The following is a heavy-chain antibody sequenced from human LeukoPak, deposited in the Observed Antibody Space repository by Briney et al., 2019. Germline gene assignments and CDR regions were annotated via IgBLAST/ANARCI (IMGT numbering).Heavy chain of an antibody. V-gene: IGHV3-21*01. CDR3: ARDGTAGYSSRWPDAFDI. Sequence: KPGGSLRLSCAAAGFTFSTYSMNWVRQAPGKGLEWVSCISTSSKYIYYADSVKGRFTISRDNAKNSLYLQMNSLRAEDTAVYYCARDGTAGYSSRWPDAFDIWGQGTMVTVSS. CDR1: GFTFSTYS. J-gene: IGHJ3*02. CDR2: ISTSSKYI. D-gene: IGHD6-13*01.